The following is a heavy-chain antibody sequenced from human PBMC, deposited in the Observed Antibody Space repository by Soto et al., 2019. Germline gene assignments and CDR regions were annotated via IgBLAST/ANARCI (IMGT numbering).Heavy chain of an antibody. CDR3: TTGLTIFGVVIDP. CDR1: GFTFSNAL. D-gene: IGHD3-3*01. V-gene: IGHV3-15*01. CDR2: IKSKTDGGTT. J-gene: IGHJ5*02. Sequence: EVQLVESGGGLVKPGGSLRLSCAASGFTFSNALMSWVRQAPGKGLEWVGRIKSKTDGGTTDYAAPVKGRFTISRDDSKNTLYLQMNSLKTADTAVYYCTTGLTIFGVVIDPWGQGTLVTVSS.